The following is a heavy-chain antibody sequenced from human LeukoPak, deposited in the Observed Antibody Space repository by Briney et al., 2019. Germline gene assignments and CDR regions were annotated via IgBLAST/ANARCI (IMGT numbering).Heavy chain of an antibody. V-gene: IGHV3-30*09. Sequence: GGSLRLSCTASGFTFRSFPMHWVRQAPGKGLEWVAVLSYDGSYKYYADSVKGRFVISRDNAKNSLYLQMNSLRAEDTAVYYCARGHSSGWRISTRPLDYWGQGTLVTVSS. J-gene: IGHJ4*02. CDR1: GFTFRSFP. CDR2: LSYDGSYK. D-gene: IGHD6-19*01. CDR3: ARGHSSGWRISTRPLDY.